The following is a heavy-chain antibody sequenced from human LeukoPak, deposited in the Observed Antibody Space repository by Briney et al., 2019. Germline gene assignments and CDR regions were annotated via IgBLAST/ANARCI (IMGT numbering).Heavy chain of an antibody. V-gene: IGHV1-2*02. CDR2: INPNSGGT. J-gene: IGHJ4*02. D-gene: IGHD3-22*01. Sequence: ASVKVSCKASGYTFTGYYIHWVRQAPGQGQEWVGWINPNSGGTNYAQKFQGRVTMTRDTSISTAYIELRRLRSDDRAVYYCARGPPTIVVVITTGDFDSWGQGTLVTVSS. CDR3: ARGPPTIVVVITTGDFDS. CDR1: GYTFTGYY.